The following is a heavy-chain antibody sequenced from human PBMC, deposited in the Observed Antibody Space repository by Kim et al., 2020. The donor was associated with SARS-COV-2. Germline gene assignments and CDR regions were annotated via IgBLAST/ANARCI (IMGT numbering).Heavy chain of an antibody. V-gene: IGHV3-33*01. D-gene: IGHD3-22*01. Sequence: GGSLRLSCAASGFTFSSYGMHWVRQAPGKGLEWVAAIWYDGSNNYYADPVKGRFTISRDNSKNTLYLQMNSLRAEDTAVYYCARDGSDYYDSSGYYDYWGQGTLVTVSS. CDR1: GFTFSSYG. J-gene: IGHJ4*02. CDR3: ARDGSDYYDSSGYYDY. CDR2: IWYDGSNN.